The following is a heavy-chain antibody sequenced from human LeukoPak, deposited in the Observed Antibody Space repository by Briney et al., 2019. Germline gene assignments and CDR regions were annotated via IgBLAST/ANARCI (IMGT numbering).Heavy chain of an antibody. CDR1: GFTFSTYW. Sequence: GGSLRLSCAASGFTFSTYWMHWVRQAPGTGLVWVSLINSDGSSTNYADSVKGRFTISRDNAKNTLYLQMNSLRAEDTAVYYCATDVPAVTIFGYWGQGTLVSVSS. J-gene: IGHJ4*02. D-gene: IGHD2-2*01. CDR3: ATDVPAVTIFGY. CDR2: INSDGSST. V-gene: IGHV3-74*01.